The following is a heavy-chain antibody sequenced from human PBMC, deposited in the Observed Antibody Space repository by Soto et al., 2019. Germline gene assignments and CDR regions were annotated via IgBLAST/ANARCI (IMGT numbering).Heavy chain of an antibody. CDR2: IIPILGIA. CDR3: ARGGYCSSTSCYGPGAFDI. Sequence: ASLKVSCKASGGTFSSYTISWVRQAPGQGLEWMGRIIPILGIANYAQKFQGRVTITADKSTSTAYMELSSLRSEDTAVYYCARGGYCSSTSCYGPGAFDIWGQGTMVTVSS. CDR1: GGTFSSYT. V-gene: IGHV1-69*02. J-gene: IGHJ3*02. D-gene: IGHD2-2*01.